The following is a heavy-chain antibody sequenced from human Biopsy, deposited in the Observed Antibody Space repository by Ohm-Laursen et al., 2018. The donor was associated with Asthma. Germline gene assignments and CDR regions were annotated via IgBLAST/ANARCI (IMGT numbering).Heavy chain of an antibody. Sequence: SETLSLTCTVSGRSVSTGSHYWSWIRQPPGKGLEWLGHLHFTRSDNYNPSLKSRVTISVDTSKNQFSLRLNSVTAADTAVYYCARGPNYHGSGRAPIGMDVWGQGTTVTVSS. D-gene: IGHD3-10*01. V-gene: IGHV4-61*01. CDR1: GRSVSTGSHY. J-gene: IGHJ6*02. CDR3: ARGPNYHGSGRAPIGMDV. CDR2: LHFTRSD.